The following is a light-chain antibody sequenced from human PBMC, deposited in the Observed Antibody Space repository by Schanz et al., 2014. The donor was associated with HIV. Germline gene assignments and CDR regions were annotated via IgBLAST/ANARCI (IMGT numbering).Light chain of an antibody. CDR2: NTF. V-gene: IGLV1-47*02. Sequence: QSVLTQPSSASGTPGQRVTISCSGSSSNIRFNAVDWFQQLPGTAPRLVIYNTFHRPSGVPDRFSGSKSGTSASLAISGLRSEDEADYYCQSYDSSLSVVVFGGGTKLTVL. CDR3: QSYDSSLSVVV. J-gene: IGLJ2*01. CDR1: SSNIRFNA.